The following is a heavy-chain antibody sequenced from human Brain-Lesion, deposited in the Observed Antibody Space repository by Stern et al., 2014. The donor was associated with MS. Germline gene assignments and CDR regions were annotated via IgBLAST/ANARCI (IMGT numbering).Heavy chain of an antibody. D-gene: IGHD6-6*01. CDR3: ARRGDSSSSGFDY. J-gene: IGHJ4*02. Sequence: EVQLEESGAEVKKPGESLKISCKGSGYRFTSNWIGWVRQMPGKGLEWMGSIWRGDSDTRYSPSFQGQVTISADKSISPAYLQWSSLQAPDTAMYYCARRGDSSSSGFDYWGQGTLVILSS. CDR1: GYRFTSNW. V-gene: IGHV5-51*01. CDR2: IWRGDSDT.